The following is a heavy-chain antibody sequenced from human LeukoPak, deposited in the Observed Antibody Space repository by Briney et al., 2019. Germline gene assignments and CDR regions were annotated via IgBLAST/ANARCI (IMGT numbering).Heavy chain of an antibody. D-gene: IGHD2-2*02. CDR2: IYHNGTP. CDR1: VGSISSGNW. J-gene: IGHJ6*02. Sequence: SETLSLTCAVSVGSISSGNWWSWIRQSPGKGLEWIGEIYHNGTPNYSPSLKSRVTISADTFKNHFSLKLTSVTAADTAVYYCATAPILRGEGGEHYKYGMDVWGQGTTVIVSS. CDR3: ATAPILRGEGGEHYKYGMDV. V-gene: IGHV4-4*02.